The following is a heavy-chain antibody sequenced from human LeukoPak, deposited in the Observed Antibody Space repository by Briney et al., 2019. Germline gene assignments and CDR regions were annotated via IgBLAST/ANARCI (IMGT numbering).Heavy chain of an antibody. V-gene: IGHV4-59*05. D-gene: IGHD3-10*01. Sequence: PSETLSLTCTVSGESISGFYWTWIRHPPGKGLEWIGSMSYSGRTYSTPSLKSRVTISVATSKNHFSLKLSSVTAADTAVYYCARRVGGFGESASNWFDPWGQGTLVTVSS. CDR2: MSYSGRT. CDR1: GESISGFY. CDR3: ARRVGGFGESASNWFDP. J-gene: IGHJ5*02.